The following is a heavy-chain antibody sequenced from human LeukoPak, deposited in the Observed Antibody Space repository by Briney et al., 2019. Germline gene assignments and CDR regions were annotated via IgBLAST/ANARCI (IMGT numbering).Heavy chain of an antibody. Sequence: PSETLSLTCAVYGRSFSGYYWSWIRQPPGKGLEWIGEINHSGSTNYNPSLKSRVTISVDTSKNQFSLKLSSVTAADTAVYYCARLLGPHWGQGTLVTVSS. D-gene: IGHD7-27*01. V-gene: IGHV4-34*01. J-gene: IGHJ4*02. CDR2: INHSGST. CDR1: GRSFSGYY. CDR3: ARLLGPH.